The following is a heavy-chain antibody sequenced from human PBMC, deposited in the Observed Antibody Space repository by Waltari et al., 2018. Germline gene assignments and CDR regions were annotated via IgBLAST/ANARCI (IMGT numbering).Heavy chain of an antibody. D-gene: IGHD6-19*01. CDR3: ARHGSSGWYVLDY. CDR2: IYHSGST. V-gene: IGHV4-38-2*01. CDR1: GYSISSGYY. J-gene: IGHJ4*02. Sequence: QVQLQESGPGLVKPSETLSLTCAVSGYSISSGYYWGWIRQPPGKGLEWIGSIYHSGSTYYNPSLKSRVTISVDTSKNQFSLKLSSVTAADTAVYYCARHGSSGWYVLDYWGQGTLVTVSS.